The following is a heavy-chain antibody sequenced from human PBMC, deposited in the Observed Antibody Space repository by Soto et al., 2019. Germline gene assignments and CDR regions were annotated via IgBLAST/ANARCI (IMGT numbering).Heavy chain of an antibody. J-gene: IGHJ3*02. CDR2: IYPGDSDT. CDR3: ARQTAYSYSFPI. D-gene: IGHD6-6*01. V-gene: IGHV5-51*01. Sequence: GESLKISCKGSGYSFTSDWIGWVRQMPGKGLEWMGIIYPGDSDTRYSPSFQGQVTISAGKSITTAYLQWSSLKASDTAIYYCARQTAYSYSFPIWGQGTMVTVSS. CDR1: GYSFTSDW.